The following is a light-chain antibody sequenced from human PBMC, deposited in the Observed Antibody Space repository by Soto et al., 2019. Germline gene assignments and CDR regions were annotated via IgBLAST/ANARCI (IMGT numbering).Light chain of an antibody. V-gene: IGLV2-14*01. CDR2: EVS. CDR1: SSDIGDNNY. Sequence: QSALTQPASVSESPGQSITISCTGASSDIGDNNYVSWYQHRPGKAPKLMIFEVSNRPSGVSDRFSVSKSGNTASLTISGLQAEDEATYYCSSYTTNTVLFGGETKLTVL. CDR3: SSYTTNTVL. J-gene: IGLJ2*01.